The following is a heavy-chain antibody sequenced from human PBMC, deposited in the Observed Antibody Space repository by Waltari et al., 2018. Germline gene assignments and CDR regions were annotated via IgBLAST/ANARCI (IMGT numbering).Heavy chain of an antibody. Sequence: QLLESGGGLVQPGGSLRLSCSDSGLTFSIFAMSWVRQAPGEGLEWVSGISNIGADTYYADSVKGRFTISRDNSKKTLYLQMNSLRVEDTAVYYCAKDHGVAYWGRGTLVTVSA. CDR3: AKDHGVAY. CDR2: ISNIGADT. D-gene: IGHD3-16*01. V-gene: IGHV3-23*01. CDR1: GLTFSIFA. J-gene: IGHJ4*02.